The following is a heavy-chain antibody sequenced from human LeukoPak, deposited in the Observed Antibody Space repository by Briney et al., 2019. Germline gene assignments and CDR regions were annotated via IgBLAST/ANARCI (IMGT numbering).Heavy chain of an antibody. J-gene: IGHJ4*02. CDR2: IIPIFGTA. V-gene: IGHV1-69*13. D-gene: IGHD3-22*01. CDR1: GYTFTSYA. Sequence: SVKVSCKASGYTFTSYAISWVRQAPGQGLEWMGGIIPIFGTANYAQKFQGRVTITADESTSTAYMELSSLRSEDTAVYYCARTYYDSSGYYGSPQYYFDYWGQGTLVTVSS. CDR3: ARTYYDSSGYYGSPQYYFDY.